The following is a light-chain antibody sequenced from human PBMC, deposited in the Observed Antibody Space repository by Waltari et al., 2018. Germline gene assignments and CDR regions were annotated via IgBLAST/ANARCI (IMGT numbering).Light chain of an antibody. CDR3: SSYTGGSTLLV. J-gene: IGLJ2*01. V-gene: IGLV2-14*01. Sequence: QSALTQPASVSGSPGQSITISCTGTTSDIGSHDYVSWYQQHPGKAPKLLIYEGTNRPSGVSTRFSGTKSGSTASLTISGLQADDEAHDYCSSYTGGSTLLVFGGGTDLTVL. CDR1: TSDIGSHDY. CDR2: EGT.